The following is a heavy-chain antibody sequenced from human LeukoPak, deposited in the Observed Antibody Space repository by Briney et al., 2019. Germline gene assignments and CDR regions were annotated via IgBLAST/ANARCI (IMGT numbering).Heavy chain of an antibody. CDR3: ARGRYCSGGSCLSPLHY. CDR1: GYTFISYD. CDR2: MNPNSGNT. D-gene: IGHD2-15*01. V-gene: IGHV1-8*01. J-gene: IGHJ4*02. Sequence: GASVKVSCKASGYTFISYDINWVRQAPGQGLEWMGWMNPNSGNTGYAQKFQGRVTMTRNTSISTAYMELSSLRSEDTAVYYCARGRYCSGGSCLSPLHYWGQGTLVTVSS.